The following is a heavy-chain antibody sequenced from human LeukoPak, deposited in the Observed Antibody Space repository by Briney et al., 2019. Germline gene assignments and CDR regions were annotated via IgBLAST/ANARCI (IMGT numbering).Heavy chain of an antibody. CDR1: GYTFTSYG. CDR3: AKDAFITIFGVATNVDY. Sequence: ASVKVSCKASGYTFTSYGISWVRQAPGQGLEWMGWISAYNGNTNYAQKLQGRVTMTTDTSTSTAYMELSSLRSEDTAVYYCAKDAFITIFGVATNVDYWGQGTLVTVSS. J-gene: IGHJ4*02. D-gene: IGHD3-3*01. V-gene: IGHV1-18*01. CDR2: ISAYNGNT.